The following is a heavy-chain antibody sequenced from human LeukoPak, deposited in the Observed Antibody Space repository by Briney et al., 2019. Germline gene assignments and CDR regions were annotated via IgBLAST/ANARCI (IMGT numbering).Heavy chain of an antibody. J-gene: IGHJ4*02. CDR3: ARIMTTVAGGDY. D-gene: IGHD4-23*01. V-gene: IGHV4-39*01. CDR2: IYNSGST. CDR1: GGSFSSTSYY. Sequence: PSETLSLTCTVSGGSFSSTSYYWGWIRQPPGKGLEWIGNIYNSGSTYYNPSLKSRVTISADTSKNQFSLRVRSVTAADTAVYYCARIMTTVAGGDYWGQGTLVTVSP.